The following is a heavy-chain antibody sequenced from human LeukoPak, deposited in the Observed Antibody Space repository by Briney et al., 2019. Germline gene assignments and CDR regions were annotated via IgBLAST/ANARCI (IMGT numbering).Heavy chain of an antibody. CDR3: AKDIAVAGYYFDY. Sequence: GGSLRLSCAASGFTFSSYVMSWVRQAPGKGLEWVSAISGSGGSTYYADSVKGRFTISRDNSKNTLYLQMNSLRAEDTAVYYCAKDIAVAGYYFDYWGQGTLVTVSS. CDR2: ISGSGGST. J-gene: IGHJ4*02. D-gene: IGHD6-19*01. CDR1: GFTFSSYV. V-gene: IGHV3-23*01.